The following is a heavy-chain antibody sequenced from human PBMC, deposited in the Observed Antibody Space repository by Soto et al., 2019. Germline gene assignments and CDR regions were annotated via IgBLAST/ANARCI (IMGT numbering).Heavy chain of an antibody. J-gene: IGHJ3*02. CDR1: GFTFDDYA. V-gene: IGHV3-9*01. D-gene: IGHD6-13*01. Sequence: GGSLRLSCAASGFTFDDYAMHWVRQAPGKGLEWVSGISWNSGSIGYADSVKGRFTISRDNAKNSLYLQMNSLRAEDTALYYCEKDITSFKFSSSWLGSASAIWGQGTMVPVSS. CDR3: EKDITSFKFSSSWLGSASAI. CDR2: ISWNSGSI.